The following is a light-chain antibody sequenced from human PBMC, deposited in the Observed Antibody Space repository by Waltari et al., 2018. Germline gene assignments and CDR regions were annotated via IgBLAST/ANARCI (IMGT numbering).Light chain of an antibody. J-gene: IGKJ2*01. V-gene: IGKV1-33*01. CDR2: DAS. Sequence: DIQMIQSPSSLSASVGDRVTITCQASQDISNYLNWYQQKPGKAPKLLIYDASNLETGVPSRFSGSGSGTDFTFTISSLQPEDIATYYCQQYDNLRVTFGQGTKLEI. CDR1: QDISNY. CDR3: QQYDNLRVT.